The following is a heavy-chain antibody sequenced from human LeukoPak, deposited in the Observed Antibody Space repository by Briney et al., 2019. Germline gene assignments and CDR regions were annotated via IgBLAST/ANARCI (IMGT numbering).Heavy chain of an antibody. D-gene: IGHD1-7*01. CDR2: IKQDGSEK. J-gene: IGHJ4*02. V-gene: IGHV3-7*01. CDR3: ARDGLELTGYFDY. CDR1: GFTFSSYW. Sequence: GGSLRLSCAASGFTFSSYWMSWVRQAPGKGLEWVANIKQDGSEKYYVDSVKGRFTISRDNAKNSLYLQMNSLRAEDTAVYYCARDGLELTGYFDYWGQGTLVTVSS.